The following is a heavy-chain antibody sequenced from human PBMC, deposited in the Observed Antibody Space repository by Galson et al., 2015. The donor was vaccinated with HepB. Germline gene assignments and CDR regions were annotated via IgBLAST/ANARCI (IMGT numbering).Heavy chain of an antibody. CDR1: GGTFSSYA. CDR3: ASARGVTTIYYYYYYMDV. Sequence: SVKVSCKASGGTFSSYAISWVRQAPGQGLEWMGGIIPIFGTANYAQKFQGRVTITADESTSTAYMELSSLRSEDTAVYYCASARGVTTIYYYYYYMDVWCKGTTFTVSS. D-gene: IGHD4-11*01. CDR2: IIPIFGTA. J-gene: IGHJ6*03. V-gene: IGHV1-69*13.